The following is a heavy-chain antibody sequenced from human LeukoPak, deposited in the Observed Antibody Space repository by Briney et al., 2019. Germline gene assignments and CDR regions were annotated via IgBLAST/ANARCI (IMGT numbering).Heavy chain of an antibody. D-gene: IGHD3-16*01. CDR3: AKGYYDYVWGSYYFDY. V-gene: IGHV3-23*01. CDR1: GGTFSSYA. Sequence: SCKASGGTFSSYAMSWVRQAPGKGLEWVSAISGSGGSTYYADSVEGRFTISRDNSRDTLYLQMNSLRAEDTAVYYCAKGYYDYVWGSYYFDYWGQGTLVTVSS. CDR2: ISGSGGST. J-gene: IGHJ4*02.